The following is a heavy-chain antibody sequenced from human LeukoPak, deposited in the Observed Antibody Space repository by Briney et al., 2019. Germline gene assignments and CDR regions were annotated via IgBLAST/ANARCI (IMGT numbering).Heavy chain of an antibody. V-gene: IGHV1-69*06. Sequence: ASVKVSCKASGGTFSSYAISWVRQAPGQGLEWMGGIIPIFGTANYAQKFQGRVTITADKSTSTAYMELSSLRSEDTAVYYCARLHGPVRGVHYYYMDVWGKGTTVT. J-gene: IGHJ6*03. CDR2: IIPIFGTA. D-gene: IGHD3-10*01. CDR1: GGTFSSYA. CDR3: ARLHGPVRGVHYYYMDV.